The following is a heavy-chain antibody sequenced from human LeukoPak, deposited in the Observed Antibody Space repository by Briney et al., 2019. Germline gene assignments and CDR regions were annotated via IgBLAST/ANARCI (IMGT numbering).Heavy chain of an antibody. D-gene: IGHD3-22*01. CDR1: GFTFSDYY. Sequence: GGSLRLSCAASGFTFSDYYMSWIRQAPGKGLEWVSYISSSGSTIYYADSVKGRFTISRDNAKNSLYLQMNSLRAEDTAVYYCAREDYDSSGYQVFAFDIWGQGTMVTVSS. J-gene: IGHJ3*02. CDR2: ISSSGSTI. CDR3: AREDYDSSGYQVFAFDI. V-gene: IGHV3-11*04.